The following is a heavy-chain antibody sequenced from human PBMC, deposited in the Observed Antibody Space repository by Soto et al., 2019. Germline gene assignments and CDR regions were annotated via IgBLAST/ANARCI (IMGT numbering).Heavy chain of an antibody. Sequence: SETLSLTCTVSGGSISSYYWSWIRQPPGKGLEWIGYIYYSGSTNYNPSLKSRVTISVDTSKNQFSLKLSSVTAADTAVYYCARGADDFWSGYYYFDYWGQGTLVTVSS. V-gene: IGHV4-59*01. J-gene: IGHJ4*02. CDR2: IYYSGST. D-gene: IGHD3-3*01. CDR1: GGSISSYY. CDR3: ARGADDFWSGYYYFDY.